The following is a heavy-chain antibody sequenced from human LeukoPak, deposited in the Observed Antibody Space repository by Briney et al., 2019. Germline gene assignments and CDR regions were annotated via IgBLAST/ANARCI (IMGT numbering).Heavy chain of an antibody. D-gene: IGHD6-6*01. Sequence: PGGPLRLSCAASGFTFSSYGMHWVRQAPGKGLEWVAVISYDGSNKYYADSVKGRFTISRDNSKNTLYLQMNSLRAEDTAVYYCAKDRPLYSSSSPLDYWGQGTLVTVSS. CDR3: AKDRPLYSSSSPLDY. J-gene: IGHJ4*02. CDR2: ISYDGSNK. V-gene: IGHV3-30*18. CDR1: GFTFSSYG.